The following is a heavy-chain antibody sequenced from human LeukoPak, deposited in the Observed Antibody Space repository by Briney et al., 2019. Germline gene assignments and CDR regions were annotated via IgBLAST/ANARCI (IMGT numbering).Heavy chain of an antibody. D-gene: IGHD4-17*01. V-gene: IGHV1-18*01. J-gene: IGHJ4*02. CDR1: GYTFSTYG. CDR2: ISGYKGST. Sequence: ASVKVSCEASGYTFSTYGISWVRQAPGQGLEWMGWISGYKGSTNYAPKFRARVTMTTDTFTGTAYMDLRSLRPDDTAVYYRARDQKDYGDYEWDYWGQGTLVTVST. CDR3: ARDQKDYGDYEWDY.